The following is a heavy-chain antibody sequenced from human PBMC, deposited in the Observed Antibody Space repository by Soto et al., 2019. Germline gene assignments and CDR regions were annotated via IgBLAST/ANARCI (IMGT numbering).Heavy chain of an antibody. CDR1: GGSISSYY. Sequence: SETLALTCTVSGGSISSYYWCWVRQPPGKGPERIGYISYRGTTTHNPSLKSRVTISVDKSKNQFSLKVSSVTAADTAVYYCARVTDSDAFDIWGQGTMVTVSS. CDR2: ISYRGTT. V-gene: IGHV4-59*12. J-gene: IGHJ3*02. CDR3: ARVTDSDAFDI.